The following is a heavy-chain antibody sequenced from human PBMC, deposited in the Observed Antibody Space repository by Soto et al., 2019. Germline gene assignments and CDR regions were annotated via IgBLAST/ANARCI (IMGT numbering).Heavy chain of an antibody. CDR2: IYPGDSET. J-gene: IGHJ4*02. Sequence: GESMKIFCQASGYTFSSYWIARVRQMTGQGLEWVGIIYPGDSETRYRPSLEGQVTISVDESTATAHLQWSRLRVSDTATYYCARLRTYNFGYGMVYGGRGTQVTVSS. CDR3: ARLRTYNFGYGMVY. CDR1: GYTFSSYW. D-gene: IGHD5-18*01. V-gene: IGHV5-51*01.